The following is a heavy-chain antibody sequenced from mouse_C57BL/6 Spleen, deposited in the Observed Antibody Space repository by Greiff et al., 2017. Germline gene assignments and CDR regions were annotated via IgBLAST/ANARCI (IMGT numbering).Heavy chain of an antibody. Sequence: QVQLQQSGAELVKPGASVKISCKASGYAFSSYWMNWVKQRPGKGLEWIGQIYPGDGDTNYNGKFKGKATLTADKSSSTAYMQLSSLTSEDSAVYFCARRICYYEGGFDYWGQGTTLTVAS. J-gene: IGHJ2*01. D-gene: IGHD1-1*01. CDR1: GYAFSSYW. CDR3: ARRICYYEGGFDY. V-gene: IGHV1-80*01. CDR2: IYPGDGDT.